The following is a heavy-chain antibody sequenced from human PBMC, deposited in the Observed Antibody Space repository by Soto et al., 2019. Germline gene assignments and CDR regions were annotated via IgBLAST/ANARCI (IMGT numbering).Heavy chain of an antibody. CDR2: IIPIFGTA. V-gene: IGHV1-69*06. Sequence: SVKVSCKASGGTFSSYAISWVRQAPGQGLEWMGGIIPIFGTANYAQKFQGRVTITADKSTSTAYMELSSLRSEDTAVYYCARDSSRVRYFDWLLSGWFDPWGQGTLVTVSS. D-gene: IGHD3-9*01. J-gene: IGHJ5*02. CDR1: GGTFSSYA. CDR3: ARDSSRVRYFDWLLSGWFDP.